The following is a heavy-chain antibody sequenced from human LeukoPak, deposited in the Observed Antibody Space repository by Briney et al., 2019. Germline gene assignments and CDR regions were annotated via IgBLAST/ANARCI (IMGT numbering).Heavy chain of an antibody. V-gene: IGHV3-30*02. D-gene: IGHD5-18*01. CDR2: IRYDGSNK. CDR3: ARDAGYGYDRFDY. J-gene: IGHJ4*02. Sequence: GGSLRLSCAASGFTFSSYGMHWVRQAPGKGLEWVAFIRYDGSNKYYADSVKGRFTISRDNSKNTLYLQMNSLRAEDTAVYYCARDAGYGYDRFDYWGQGTQVTVSS. CDR1: GFTFSSYG.